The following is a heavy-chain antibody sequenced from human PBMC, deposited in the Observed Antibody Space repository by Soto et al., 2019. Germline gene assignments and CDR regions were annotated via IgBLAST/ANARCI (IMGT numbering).Heavy chain of an antibody. CDR1: GGSISSSSYY. Sequence: QLQLQESGPGLVKPSETLSLTCTVSGGSISSSSYYWGWIRQPPGKGLEWIGSISYSGSTYYNPSLKSRVTISVDTSKNQFSLKLSSVTAADTAVYYCARLPHALFAWSDNWFDPWGQGTLVTVSS. CDR3: ARLPHALFAWSDNWFDP. V-gene: IGHV4-39*01. J-gene: IGHJ5*02. CDR2: ISYSGST. D-gene: IGHD3-9*01.